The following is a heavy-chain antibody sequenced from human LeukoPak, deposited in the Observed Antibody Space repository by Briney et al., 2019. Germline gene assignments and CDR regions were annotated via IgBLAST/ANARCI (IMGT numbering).Heavy chain of an antibody. CDR2: IIPIFGTA. Sequence: SVKVSCKASGGTFSSYAISWVRQAPGQGLEWMGGIIPIFGTANYAQKFQGRVTITTDESTSTAYMELSSLRSEDTAVYYCARAQVPAATDYYMDAWGKGTTVTVSS. CDR1: GGTFSSYA. CDR3: ARAQVPAATDYYMDA. V-gene: IGHV1-69*05. D-gene: IGHD2-2*01. J-gene: IGHJ6*03.